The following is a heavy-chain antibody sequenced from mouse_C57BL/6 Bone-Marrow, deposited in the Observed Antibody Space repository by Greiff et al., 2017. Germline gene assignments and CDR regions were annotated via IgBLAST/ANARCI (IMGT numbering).Heavy chain of an antibody. CDR3: ARGGYLYYFDY. CDR2: IYPRSGNT. J-gene: IGHJ2*01. V-gene: IGHV1-81*01. Sequence: VQLQQSGAELARPGASVKLSCKASGYTFTSYGISWVKQRTGQGLEWIGEIYPRSGNTYYNEKFKGKATLTADKSSSTAYMELRRLTSEDSAVYFCARGGYLYYFDYWGQGTTLTVSS. CDR1: GYTFTSYG. D-gene: IGHD2-2*01.